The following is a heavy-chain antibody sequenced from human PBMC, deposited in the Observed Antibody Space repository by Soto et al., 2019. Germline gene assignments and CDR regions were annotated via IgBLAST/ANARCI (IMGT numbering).Heavy chain of an antibody. CDR1: GGSISTSQW. J-gene: IGHJ4*02. D-gene: IGHD3-22*01. CDR3: ASKTYESKGTFDY. Sequence: VQLQESGPGLVKPSGTLSLTCTVSGGSISTSQWWSWLRQPPGKGLEWIGEIYHSGSSNYNTSLKSRVTISVDKSKNQFSLKLNSVAAADTAVYYCASKTYESKGTFDYWGQGTLVTVSS. CDR2: IYHSGSS. V-gene: IGHV4-4*02.